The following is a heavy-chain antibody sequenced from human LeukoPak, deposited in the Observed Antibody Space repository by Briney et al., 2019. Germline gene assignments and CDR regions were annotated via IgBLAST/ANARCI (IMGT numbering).Heavy chain of an antibody. CDR2: IYTRGST. J-gene: IGHJ6*03. Sequence: PSETLSLTCNVSGGSISSGRYYWSWIRQPAGKGLEWIGRIYTRGSTNYNPSLKSRVTMSVDTSKNQFSLKLSSVTAADTAVYYCARAVYYYDSSGYYYQGYYYYMDVWGKGTTVTVSS. V-gene: IGHV4-61*02. CDR1: GGSISSGRYY. CDR3: ARAVYYYDSSGYYYQGYYYYMDV. D-gene: IGHD3-22*01.